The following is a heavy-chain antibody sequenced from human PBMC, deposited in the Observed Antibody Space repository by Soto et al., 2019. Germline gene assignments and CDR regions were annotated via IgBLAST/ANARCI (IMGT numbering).Heavy chain of an antibody. CDR3: ARETAPGLVYDILTGHNADNWFDP. J-gene: IGHJ5*02. CDR2: IYYSGST. Sequence: SETLSLTCTVSGGSISNHYWNWIRQPPGKGLEWIGFIYYSGSTKYNPSLKSRVTISLDTSKSQFSLELSSVTTEDTAVYYCARETAPGLVYDILTGHNADNWFDPWGQGTRVTVSS. V-gene: IGHV4-59*11. D-gene: IGHD3-9*01. CDR1: GGSISNHY.